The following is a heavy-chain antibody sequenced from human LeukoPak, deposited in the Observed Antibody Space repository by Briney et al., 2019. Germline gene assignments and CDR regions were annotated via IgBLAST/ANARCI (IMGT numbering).Heavy chain of an antibody. CDR1: GFTFGSYS. Sequence: PGGSLRLSCAASGFTFGSYSMTWVRQAPGKGLEWVAVISYDGSNKYYADSVKGRFTISRDNSKNTLYLQMNSLRAEDTAVYYCARDLSRYCSGGSCYSGHYWGQGTLVTVSS. J-gene: IGHJ4*02. CDR2: ISYDGSNK. V-gene: IGHV3-30*03. D-gene: IGHD2-15*01. CDR3: ARDLSRYCSGGSCYSGHY.